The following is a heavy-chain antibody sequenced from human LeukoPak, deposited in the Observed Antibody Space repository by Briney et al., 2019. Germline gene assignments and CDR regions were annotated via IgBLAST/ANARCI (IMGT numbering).Heavy chain of an antibody. CDR3: AREARRATSNLDY. Sequence: SETLSLTCSVSGGSISSYYWSWIRQPPGRGLEWIGYIYYSGRTSYNPSLKSRVTISVDTSKNQFSLRLSSVTAADTAVYYCAREARRATSNLDYWGQGTLVTVSS. CDR2: IYYSGRT. D-gene: IGHD5-12*01. CDR1: GGSISSYY. V-gene: IGHV4-59*01. J-gene: IGHJ4*02.